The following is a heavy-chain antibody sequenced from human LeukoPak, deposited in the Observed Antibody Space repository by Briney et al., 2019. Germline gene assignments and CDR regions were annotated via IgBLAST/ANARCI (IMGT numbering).Heavy chain of an antibody. CDR2: IKSKTDGGTT. CDR3: TTGFRGSSYP. D-gene: IGHD6-6*01. CDR1: GFTFSSYE. V-gene: IGHV3-15*01. Sequence: GGSLRLSCAASGFTFSSYEMSWVRQAPGKGLEWVGRIKSKTDGGTTDYAAPVKGRFTISRDDSKNTLYLQMNSLKTEDTAVYYCTTGFRGSSYPWGQGTLVTVSS. J-gene: IGHJ5*02.